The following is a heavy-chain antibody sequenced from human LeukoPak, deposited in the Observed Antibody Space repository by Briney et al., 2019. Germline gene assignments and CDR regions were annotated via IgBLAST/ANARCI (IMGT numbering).Heavy chain of an antibody. V-gene: IGHV3-53*01. CDR1: GLTVSSSY. D-gene: IGHD3-16*01. Sequence: GGSLRLSCAASGLTVSSSYMRWVRQAPGKGLEWVSLIYSSGDTYHADSVKGRFTISRDNSKNMLYLQMNSLRAENTAVYYCARGPVADGWGYFDYWGQGTLVTVSS. CDR3: ARGPVADGWGYFDY. J-gene: IGHJ4*02. CDR2: IYSSGDT.